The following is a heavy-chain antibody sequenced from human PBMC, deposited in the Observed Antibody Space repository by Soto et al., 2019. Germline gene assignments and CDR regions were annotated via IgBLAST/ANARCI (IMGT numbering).Heavy chain of an antibody. Sequence: QMQLVQSGAEVKRPGASVRVSCKSSGYTFTSFYIHWVRQAPGQGLEWMGIINPSGGITNFAQRSRGRVTRPRDMSRNTHYMELSGLKSDDTAVYYCASSPAFPSSGYGTPPAPSHGMDVWGQGTTVPVS. CDR2: INPSGGIT. D-gene: IGHD6-13*01. J-gene: IGHJ6*02. CDR3: ASSPAFPSSGYGTPPAPSHGMDV. CDR1: GYTFTSFY. V-gene: IGHV1-46*01.